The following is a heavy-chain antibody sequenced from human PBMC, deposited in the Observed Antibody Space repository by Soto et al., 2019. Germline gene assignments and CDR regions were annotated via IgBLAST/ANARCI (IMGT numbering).Heavy chain of an antibody. Sequence: GASVKVSCKASGYTFTSYDINWVRQATGQGLEWMGWMNPNSGNTGYAQKFQGRVTMTRNTSTSTAYMELRSLRSDDTAVYYCARELRFLEWLLYPTDDAFDIWGQGTMVTVSS. V-gene: IGHV1-8*01. D-gene: IGHD3-3*01. CDR2: MNPNSGNT. J-gene: IGHJ3*02. CDR3: ARELRFLEWLLYPTDDAFDI. CDR1: GYTFTSYD.